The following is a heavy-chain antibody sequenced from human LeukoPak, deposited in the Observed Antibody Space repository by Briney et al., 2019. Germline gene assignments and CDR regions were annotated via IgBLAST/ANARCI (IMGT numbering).Heavy chain of an antibody. CDR2: IKQDGSEK. V-gene: IGHV3-7*01. Sequence: SGGSLRLSCAASGFTLSRYSMNWVRQAPGKGLEWVANIKQDGSEKYYVDSVKGRITISRDNAKKSLYLQMNSLRVEDTAVYYCAREKYYGSGILYYFDSWGQGTLVTVSS. J-gene: IGHJ4*02. CDR1: GFTLSRYS. D-gene: IGHD3-10*01. CDR3: AREKYYGSGILYYFDS.